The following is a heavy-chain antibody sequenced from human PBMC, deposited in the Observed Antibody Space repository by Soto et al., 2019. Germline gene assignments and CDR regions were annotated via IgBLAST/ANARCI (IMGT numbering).Heavy chain of an antibody. CDR2: IYYSGSI. CDR1: CGSISSGGYY. Sequence: SETPSPTCPVSCGSISSGGYYWSWIPQHPGKVLELIGYIYYSGSIYYNPSLKSRVTISVDTSKNQFSLKLSSVTAADTAVYYCARGRGAAAGPGYYFDYWGQGTLVTVSS. V-gene: IGHV4-31*03. J-gene: IGHJ4*02. D-gene: IGHD6-13*01. CDR3: ARGRGAAAGPGYYFDY.